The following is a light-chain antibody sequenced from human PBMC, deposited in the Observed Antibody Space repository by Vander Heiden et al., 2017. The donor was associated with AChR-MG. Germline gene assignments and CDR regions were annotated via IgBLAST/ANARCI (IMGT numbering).Light chain of an antibody. CDR2: DAS. V-gene: IGKV1-39*01. Sequence: IQMTQSPSSLSASVGDTVTITCRASQTINSHLNWYEQKPGEAPNLLIYDASSLQRGVPSRFSGSGSGTDFTLTISSLQPEDFATYYCQQSNSIPLTFGGGTKVEI. J-gene: IGKJ4*01. CDR1: QTINSH. CDR3: QQSNSIPLT.